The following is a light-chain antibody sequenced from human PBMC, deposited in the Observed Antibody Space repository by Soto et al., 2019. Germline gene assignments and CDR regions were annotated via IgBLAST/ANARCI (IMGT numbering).Light chain of an antibody. V-gene: IGLV2-14*01. CDR2: EVS. CDR1: SSDVGGYKF. CDR3: SSYTSSSTLYV. J-gene: IGLJ1*01. Sequence: QSALTQPASVSGSPGQSITISCTGTSSDVGGYKFVSWYQQHPGNAPKLMIYEVSNRPSGVSNRFSGSKSGNTASLTISGLQAEDEADYYFSSYTSSSTLYVFGTGTKLTVL.